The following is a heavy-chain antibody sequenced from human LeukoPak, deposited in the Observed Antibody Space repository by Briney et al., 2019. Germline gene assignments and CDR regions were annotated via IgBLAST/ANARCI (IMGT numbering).Heavy chain of an antibody. V-gene: IGHV1-18*01. D-gene: IGHD2-2*01. CDR3: ARDLRVVPAAPTPQDAFDI. Sequence: ASVKVSCKASGYTFTSYGISWVRQAPGQGLEWMGWISAYNGNTNYAQKLRGRVTMTTDTSTSTAYMELRSLRSDDTAVYYCARDLRVVPAAPTPQDAFDIWGQGTMVTVSS. CDR1: GYTFTSYG. CDR2: ISAYNGNT. J-gene: IGHJ3*02.